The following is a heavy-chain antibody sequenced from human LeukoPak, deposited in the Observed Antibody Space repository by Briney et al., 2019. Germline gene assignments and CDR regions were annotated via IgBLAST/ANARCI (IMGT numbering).Heavy chain of an antibody. CDR3: ARDLPAIMIGYYFDY. Sequence: GGSLRLSCAASGFTFSSYAMHWVRQAPGRGREWVSSISSSSSYIYYADSVKGRFTISRDNAKNSLYLQMNSLRAEDTAVYYCARDLPAIMIGYYFDYWGQGTLVTVSS. D-gene: IGHD3-16*01. CDR2: ISSSSSYI. CDR1: GFTFSSYA. V-gene: IGHV3-21*01. J-gene: IGHJ4*02.